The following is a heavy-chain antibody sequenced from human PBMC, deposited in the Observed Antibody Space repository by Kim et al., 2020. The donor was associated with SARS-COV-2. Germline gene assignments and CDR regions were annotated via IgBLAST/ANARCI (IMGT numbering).Heavy chain of an antibody. Sequence: GGSLRLSCAASGFTVSSNYMSWVRQAPGKGLEWVSVIYSGGSTYYADSVKGRFTISRPNSKNTLYLQMNSLRAEDTAVYYCARDRVHDVQTPGYYYYGMDVWGQGTTVTVSS. D-gene: IGHD3-10*01. V-gene: IGHV3-53*04. CDR1: GFTVSSNY. CDR2: IYSGGST. CDR3: ARDRVHDVQTPGYYYYGMDV. J-gene: IGHJ6*02.